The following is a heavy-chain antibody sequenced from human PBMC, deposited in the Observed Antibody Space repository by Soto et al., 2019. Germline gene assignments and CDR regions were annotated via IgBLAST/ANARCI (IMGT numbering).Heavy chain of an antibody. J-gene: IGHJ6*02. CDR3: ARVNGYYYYGMDV. D-gene: IGHD3-22*01. Sequence: QVQLVESGGGLVKPGGSLRLSCAASGFTFSDYYMSWIRQAPGKGLEWVSDISSSGSIIYYADSVKGRFTISRDNAKNTLYLQMNSLRAEDPAGYYCARVNGYYYYGMDVWGQGTTVTVSS. V-gene: IGHV3-11*01. CDR1: GFTFSDYY. CDR2: ISSSGSII.